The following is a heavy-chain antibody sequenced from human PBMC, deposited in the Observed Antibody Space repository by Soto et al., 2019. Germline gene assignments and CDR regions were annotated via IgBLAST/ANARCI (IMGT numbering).Heavy chain of an antibody. V-gene: IGHV4-34*01. CDR2: INHSGST. Sequence: NPSETLSLTCAVYGGSFSGYYWSWIRQPPGKGLEWIGEINHSGSTNYNPSLKSRVTISVDTSKNQFSLKLSSVTAADTAVYYCAGAGVYDSSGYSMFDYWGQGTLVTVSS. J-gene: IGHJ4*02. CDR1: GGSFSGYY. CDR3: AGAGVYDSSGYSMFDY. D-gene: IGHD3-22*01.